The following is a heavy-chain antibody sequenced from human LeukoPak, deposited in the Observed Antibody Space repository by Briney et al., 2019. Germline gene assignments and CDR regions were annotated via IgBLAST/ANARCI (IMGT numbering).Heavy chain of an antibody. J-gene: IGHJ4*02. D-gene: IGHD3-9*01. CDR3: ARDQGGILTGYYTEFDY. V-gene: IGHV3-74*01. Sequence: GGSLRLSCAASGFTFSSYWMHWVRQAPGKGLVRVSRINSDGSSTSYADSVKGRFTTSRDNAKNTLYLQMNSLRAEDTAVYYCARDQGGILTGYYTEFDYWGQGTLVTVSS. CDR1: GFTFSSYW. CDR2: INSDGSST.